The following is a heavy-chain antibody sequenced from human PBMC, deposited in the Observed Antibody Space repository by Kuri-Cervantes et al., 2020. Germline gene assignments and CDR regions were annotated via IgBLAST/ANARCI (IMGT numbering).Heavy chain of an antibody. CDR1: GGSISSGGYY. V-gene: IGHV4-39*01. Sequence: SETLSLTCTVSGGSISSGGYYWGWIRQPPGKGLEWIGSIYYSGSIYYNPSLKSRVIISVDTSKSQFSLKLSSVTAADTAVYYCASGRDGYISYYFDYWGQGTLVTVSS. J-gene: IGHJ4*02. CDR2: IYYSGSI. CDR3: ASGRDGYISYYFDY. D-gene: IGHD5-24*01.